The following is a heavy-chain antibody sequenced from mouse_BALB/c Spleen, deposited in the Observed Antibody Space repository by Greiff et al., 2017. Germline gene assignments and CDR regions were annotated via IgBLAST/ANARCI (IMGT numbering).Heavy chain of an antibody. CDR1: GFSLTSYG. CDR2: IWSGGST. D-gene: IGHD4-1*02. J-gene: IGHJ4*01. V-gene: IGHV2-2*02. Sequence: VQLVESGPGLVQPSQSLSITCTVSGFSLTSYGVHWVRQSPGKGLEWLGVIWSGGSTDYNAAFISRLSISKDNSKSQVFFKMNRLQANDTAIYYCVSPTGYAMEYWGQGTSVTVSS. CDR3: VSPTGYAMEY.